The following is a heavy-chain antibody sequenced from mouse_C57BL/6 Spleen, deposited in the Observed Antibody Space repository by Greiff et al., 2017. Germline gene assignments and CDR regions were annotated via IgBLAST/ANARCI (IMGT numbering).Heavy chain of an antibody. V-gene: IGHV2-5*01. CDR3: ASYYYGSSWYFDV. Sequence: VQLVESGPGLVQPSQSLSITCTVSGSSLTSYGVHWVRQSPGKGLEWLGVIWRGGSTDYNAAFMSRLSITKDNSKSQVFFKMNSLQADDTAIYYCASYYYGSSWYFDVWGTGTTVTVSS. CDR1: GSSLTSYG. J-gene: IGHJ1*03. D-gene: IGHD1-1*01. CDR2: IWRGGST.